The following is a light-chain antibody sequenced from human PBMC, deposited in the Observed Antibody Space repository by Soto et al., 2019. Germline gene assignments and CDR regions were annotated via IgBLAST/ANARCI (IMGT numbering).Light chain of an antibody. V-gene: IGKV1-33*01. CDR3: QQYEDPPVT. CDR2: DAS. CDR1: KGVRNY. J-gene: IGKJ4*01. Sequence: DIQLTQSPSSLSASVGDRVTFTCQASKGVRNYLNWYQQKSGQAPKLMIHDASNLQTGAPSRFSGRGSGTDCSFTISSLQPEDIATYYCQQYEDPPVTFGGGTKVDIK.